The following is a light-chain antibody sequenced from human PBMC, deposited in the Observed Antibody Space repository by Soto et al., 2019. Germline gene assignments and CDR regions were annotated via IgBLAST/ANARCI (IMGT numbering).Light chain of an antibody. CDR2: GAS. V-gene: IGKV3-20*01. CDR3: QQCGSSLWT. J-gene: IGKJ1*01. Sequence: EIVLTLSRVALALSQGERATLSCRASQSVSSSYLAWYQQKPGQAPRLLIYGASSRATGIPERFSGSGSGTDFTLTISRREPEDVAVYYCQQCGSSLWTFGQGTKVDIK. CDR1: QSVSSSY.